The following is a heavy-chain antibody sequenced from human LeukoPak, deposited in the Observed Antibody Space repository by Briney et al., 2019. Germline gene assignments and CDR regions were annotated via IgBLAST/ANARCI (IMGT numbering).Heavy chain of an antibody. CDR2: LFSDGINK. Sequence: GGSLRLSCAASGFTFSNYGMHWVRQAPGKGLEWVAILFSDGINKYYGDSVRGRFTISRDISKNTLYLQMNSLRVEDTAIYYCATHRGNFHYGHLESWGQGTLITVSS. V-gene: IGHV3-33*01. J-gene: IGHJ4*02. CDR3: ATHRGNFHYGHLES. CDR1: GFTFSNYG. D-gene: IGHD1-26*01.